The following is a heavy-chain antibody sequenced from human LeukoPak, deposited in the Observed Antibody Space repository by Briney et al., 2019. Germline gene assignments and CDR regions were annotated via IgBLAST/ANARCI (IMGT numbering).Heavy chain of an antibody. Sequence: SETLSLTCTVSGGSISSSSYYWGWIRQPPGKGLELIGSKYYSGNSYYNPSLKSRISISVDTSKNQFSLKLSSVTAADTAVYYCARLHYYYGMDVWGQGTTVTVSS. V-gene: IGHV4-39*01. CDR3: ARLHYYYGMDV. CDR2: KYYSGNS. J-gene: IGHJ6*02. CDR1: GGSISSSSYY.